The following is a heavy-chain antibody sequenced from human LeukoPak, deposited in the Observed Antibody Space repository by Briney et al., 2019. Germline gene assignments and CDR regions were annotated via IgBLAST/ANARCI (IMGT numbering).Heavy chain of an antibody. CDR3: AKEGLYYDFWSGTN. CDR2: ISGSGGST. J-gene: IGHJ4*02. Sequence: GGSLRLSCAASGFTFISYAMSWVRQAPGKGPEWVSAISGSGGSTYYADSVKGRFTISRDNSKNTLYLQMNSLRAEDTAVYYCAKEGLYYDFWSGTNWGQGTLVTVSS. V-gene: IGHV3-23*01. D-gene: IGHD3-3*01. CDR1: GFTFISYA.